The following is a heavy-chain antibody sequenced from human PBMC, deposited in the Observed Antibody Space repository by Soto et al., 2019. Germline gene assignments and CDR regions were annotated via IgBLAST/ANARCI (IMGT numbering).Heavy chain of an antibody. J-gene: IGHJ4*02. CDR3: TAGSPFNY. V-gene: IGHV3-15*01. CDR1: GITFNTAW. Sequence: LRLSCAASGITFNTAWLTWVRQAPGKGLEWVGRIKGKPDGGATDYAAPVEGRFTISRDDSQNTVFLQMNSLKTDDTAVYYCTAGSPFNYWGPGTLVTVSS. CDR2: IKGKPDGGAT.